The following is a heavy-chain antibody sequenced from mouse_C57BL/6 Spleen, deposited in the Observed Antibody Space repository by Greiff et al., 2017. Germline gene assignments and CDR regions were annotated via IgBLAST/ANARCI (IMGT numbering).Heavy chain of an antibody. Sequence: EVKLQESGPGLVKPSQSLSLTCSVTGYSITSGYYWNWIRQFPGNKLEWMGYISYDGSNNYNPSLKNRNSITRDTSKNQFFLKLNSVTTEDTATYYCASPYDYDGRGYAMDYWGQGTSVTVSS. CDR1: GYSITSGYY. CDR2: ISYDGSN. D-gene: IGHD2-4*01. CDR3: ASPYDYDGRGYAMDY. V-gene: IGHV3-6*01. J-gene: IGHJ4*01.